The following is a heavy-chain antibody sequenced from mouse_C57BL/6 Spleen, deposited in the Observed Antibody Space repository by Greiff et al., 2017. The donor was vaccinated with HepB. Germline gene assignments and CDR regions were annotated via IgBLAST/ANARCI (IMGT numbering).Heavy chain of an antibody. V-gene: IGHV3-6*01. Sequence: EVQVVESGPGLVKPSQSLSLTCSVTGYSITSGYYWNWIRQFPGNKLEWMGYISYDGSNNYNPSLKNRISITRDTSKNQFFLKLNSVTTEDTATYYCARGDAYWGQGTLVTVSA. CDR2: ISYDGSN. J-gene: IGHJ3*01. CDR3: ARGDAY. CDR1: GYSITSGYY.